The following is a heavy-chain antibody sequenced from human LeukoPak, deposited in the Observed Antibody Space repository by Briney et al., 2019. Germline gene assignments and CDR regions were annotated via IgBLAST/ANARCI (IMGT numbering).Heavy chain of an antibody. CDR2: ISSSSSYI. Sequence: GGSLRLSCAASGFTFSSYSMNWVRQAPGKGLEWVSSISSSSSYIYYADSVKGRFTISRDKAKNSLYLQMNSLRAEDTAVYYCARYCSSTSCYAGSAFDIWGQGTMVTVSS. CDR3: ARYCSSTSCYAGSAFDI. D-gene: IGHD2-2*01. CDR1: GFTFSSYS. J-gene: IGHJ3*02. V-gene: IGHV3-21*01.